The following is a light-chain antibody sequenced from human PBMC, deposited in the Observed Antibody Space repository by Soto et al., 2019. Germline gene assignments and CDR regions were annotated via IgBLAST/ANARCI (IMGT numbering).Light chain of an antibody. Sequence: EIVMTQSPASLSVSPGERATLSCRASRSVSRNLAWYQQKPAQAPRLLIHGASTRPTGIPARFSGSGSGTEFTLTISSLQSEDFAVYYCQQYNNWPPITFGQGTRLEIK. V-gene: IGKV3-15*01. CDR3: QQYNNWPPIT. CDR1: RSVSRN. CDR2: GAS. J-gene: IGKJ5*01.